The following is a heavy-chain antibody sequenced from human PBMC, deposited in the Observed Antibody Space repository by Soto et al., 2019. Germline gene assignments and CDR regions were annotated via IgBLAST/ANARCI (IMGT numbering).Heavy chain of an antibody. CDR1: GFTVSSNH. V-gene: IGHV3-53*01. Sequence: GGSLRLSCAASGFTVSSNHISLFRQAPGKGLEWVSVFYSGGDTYCADSVKGRFTISRDNSKNTLYLQMNCLRAEDTAVYYCARNYYDSGGGFDYWGQGT. D-gene: IGHD3-22*01. CDR3: ARNYYDSGGGFDY. CDR2: FYSGGDT. J-gene: IGHJ4*02.